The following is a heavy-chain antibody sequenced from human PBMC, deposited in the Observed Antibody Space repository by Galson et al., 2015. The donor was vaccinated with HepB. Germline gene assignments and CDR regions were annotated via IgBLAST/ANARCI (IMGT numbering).Heavy chain of an antibody. J-gene: IGHJ4*02. V-gene: IGHV1-3*01. CDR2: INAANGNT. D-gene: IGHD6-19*01. CDR1: GYSFISYG. Sequence: SVKVSCKASGYSFISYGIHWVRQAPGQRPEWMGWINAANGNTKYSEKFQGRVTISRDTSATTVYMEVSSLRSEDTAIYHCARDNSSGWFFDYWGQGTLVTVSS. CDR3: ARDNSSGWFFDY.